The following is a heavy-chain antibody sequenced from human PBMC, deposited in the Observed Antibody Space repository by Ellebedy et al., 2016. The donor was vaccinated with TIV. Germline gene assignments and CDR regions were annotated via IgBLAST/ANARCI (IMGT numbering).Heavy chain of an antibody. J-gene: IGHJ4*02. Sequence: GESLKISXTASGFTFSSSWMAWVRQAPGKGPEWVGNINPDGSAEHYVNSVKGRFTISRDNARNSLYLQMTTLRPDDTAVYYCATTRDHTGDNWGQGTLVTVSS. V-gene: IGHV3-7*01. D-gene: IGHD1-14*01. CDR2: INPDGSAE. CDR3: ATTRDHTGDN. CDR1: GFTFSSSW.